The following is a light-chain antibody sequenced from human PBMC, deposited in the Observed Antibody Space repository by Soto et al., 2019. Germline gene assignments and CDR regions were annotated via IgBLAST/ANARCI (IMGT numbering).Light chain of an antibody. Sequence: DIQMTQSPSSRSATVGDRVTITCRASQDISNYLAWHQQKPGKVPKLLIYAASTLQPGVPSRFSGSGSGTDFTLTISSLQPEDVATYYCQKYNGAPPETFGPGTKVAIK. J-gene: IGKJ3*01. CDR3: QKYNGAPPET. CDR2: AAS. CDR1: QDISNY. V-gene: IGKV1-27*01.